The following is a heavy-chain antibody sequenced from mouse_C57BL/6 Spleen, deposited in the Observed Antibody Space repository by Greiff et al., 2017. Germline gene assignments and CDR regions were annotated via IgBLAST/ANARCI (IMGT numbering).Heavy chain of an antibody. Sequence: QVQLKESGPGLVQPSQSLSITCTVSGFSLTSYGVHWVRQSPGKGLEWLGVIWSGGSTDYNAAFISRLSISKDNSKSQVFFKMNSLQADDTAIYYCARNDDSNYERGFAYWGQGTLVTVSA. D-gene: IGHD2-5*01. CDR3: ARNDDSNYERGFAY. V-gene: IGHV2-2*01. CDR2: IWSGGST. J-gene: IGHJ3*01. CDR1: GFSLTSYG.